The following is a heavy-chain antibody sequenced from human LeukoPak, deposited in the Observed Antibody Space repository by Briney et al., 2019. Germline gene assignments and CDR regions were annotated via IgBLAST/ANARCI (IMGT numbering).Heavy chain of an antibody. J-gene: IGHJ3*02. CDR2: IYYGTNT. CDR3: ARYCGGDCFSGVDAFDI. V-gene: IGHV3-53*01. Sequence: GGSLRLSCAASGFTVRNNYMTWVRQAPGKGLEWVSIIYYGTNTFYADSVRGRFTISRDSSKNTVYLQMNNLRAKDTAVYYCARYCGGDCFSGVDAFDIWGQGTMVTVSS. CDR1: GFTVRNNY. D-gene: IGHD2-21*01.